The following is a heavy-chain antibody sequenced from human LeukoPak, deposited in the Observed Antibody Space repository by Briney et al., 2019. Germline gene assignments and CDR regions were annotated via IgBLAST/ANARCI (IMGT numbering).Heavy chain of an antibody. Sequence: GSLRLSCAASGFNFINNNMHWVRQAPGQGLEWLAFIEHNGASKKYADSVRGRFTISRDNSNNMLYLEMNSLRNEDTAVYYCAKDFRWSFHYWGQGTLVTVSS. CDR1: GFNFINNN. CDR3: AKDFRWSFHY. V-gene: IGHV3-30*02. J-gene: IGHJ4*02. CDR2: IEHNGASK. D-gene: IGHD3-3*01.